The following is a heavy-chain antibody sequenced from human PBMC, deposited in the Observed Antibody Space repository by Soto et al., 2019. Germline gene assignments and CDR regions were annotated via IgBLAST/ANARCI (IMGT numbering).Heavy chain of an antibody. D-gene: IGHD2-15*01. CDR2: ISYDGSNK. CDR1: GFTFSSYA. V-gene: IGHV3-30-3*01. CDR3: ARAGCDGGSCYTLVGLRYGMDV. J-gene: IGHJ6*02. Sequence: QVQLVESGGGVVQPGRSLRLSCAASGFTFSSYAMHWVRQAPVKGLAWVAVISYDGSNKYYADSVKGRFTISRDNSKNTLYLQMNSLRAEDTAVYYCARAGCDGGSCYTLVGLRYGMDVWGQGTTVTVSS.